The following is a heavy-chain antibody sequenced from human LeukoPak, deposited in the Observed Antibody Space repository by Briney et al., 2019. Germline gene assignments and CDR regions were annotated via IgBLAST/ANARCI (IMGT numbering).Heavy chain of an antibody. CDR2: FDSDDGDT. J-gene: IGHJ4*02. D-gene: IGHD3-22*01. CDR1: GYTLTELS. V-gene: IGHV1-24*01. Sequence: ASLKVSCTVSGYTLTELSMYWVRQAPGKGLEWMGGFDSDDGDTNYAQKLQGRVTMTEDTSTDTAYMELSSLRSEDTAVYYCATGITMIADYYFDYWGQGTLVTVSS. CDR3: ATGITMIADYYFDY.